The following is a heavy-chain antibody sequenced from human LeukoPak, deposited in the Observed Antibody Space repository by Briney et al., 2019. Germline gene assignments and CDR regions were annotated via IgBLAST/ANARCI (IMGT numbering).Heavy chain of an antibody. V-gene: IGHV1-2*06. CDR3: AREVGYSTSWYGRFDP. CDR1: GYTFTGHY. J-gene: IGHJ5*02. D-gene: IGHD2-2*01. Sequence: ASVRVSCKASGYTFTGHYVHWVRQAPGQGLEWMGRSNPNNGGADYAQNFQGRVTITSDTSSSTVYMELPRLRSDDTAVYYCAREVGYSTSWYGRFDPRGQGTLVTVSS. CDR2: SNPNNGGA.